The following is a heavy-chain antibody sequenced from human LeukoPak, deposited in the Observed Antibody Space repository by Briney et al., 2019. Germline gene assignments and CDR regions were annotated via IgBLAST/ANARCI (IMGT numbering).Heavy chain of an antibody. V-gene: IGHV3-23*01. CDR1: GFTFSCYA. Sequence: GGSPRLSCSASGFTFSCYAMSWVRQAPGKGREWVSAIRGIGGSTYYADSVKGRFTISRDNSKNTLYLQMNSLRAEDTAVYYSAKVYSSSSRGFDYWGQGTLVTVSS. J-gene: IGHJ4*02. CDR2: IRGIGGST. CDR3: AKVYSSSSRGFDY. D-gene: IGHD6-6*01.